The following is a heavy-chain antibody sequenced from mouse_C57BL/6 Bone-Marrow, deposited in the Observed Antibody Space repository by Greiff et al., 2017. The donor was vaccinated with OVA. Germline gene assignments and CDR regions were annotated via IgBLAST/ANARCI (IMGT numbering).Heavy chain of an antibody. CDR3: ARRMVTTSWYFDV. J-gene: IGHJ1*03. V-gene: IGHV5-6*01. Sequence: EVHLVESGGDLVKPGGSLKLSCAASGFTFSSYGMSWVRQTPDKRLEWVATISSGGSYTYYPDSVKGRFTISRDNAKNTLYLQMSSLKSEDTAMYYCARRMVTTSWYFDVWGTGTTVTVSS. CDR2: ISSGGSYT. D-gene: IGHD2-1*01. CDR1: GFTFSSYG.